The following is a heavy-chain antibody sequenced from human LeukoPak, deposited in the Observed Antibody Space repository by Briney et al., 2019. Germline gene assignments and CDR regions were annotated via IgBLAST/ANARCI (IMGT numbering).Heavy chain of an antibody. CDR3: ARSNPNRNALDL. Sequence: GSLRLSCAASGFNLNSCLMSWLRQAPGRGLEWVANINKDGSEENYLDSVKGRFTVSRDNAKNSLYLQMNSLRGEDTAVYYCARSNPNRNALDLWGQGTMVTISS. V-gene: IGHV3-7*01. J-gene: IGHJ3*01. CDR1: GFNLNSCL. D-gene: IGHD1-14*01. CDR2: INKDGSEE.